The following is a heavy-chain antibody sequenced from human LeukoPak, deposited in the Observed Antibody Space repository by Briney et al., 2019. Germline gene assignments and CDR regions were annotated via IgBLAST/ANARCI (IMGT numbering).Heavy chain of an antibody. J-gene: IGHJ4*02. CDR2: IHNSGST. D-gene: IGHD3-22*01. CDR3: GRHSYDGSGNRPDY. CDR1: GGSISGYY. Sequence: PSETLSLTCTVSGGSISGYYWSWVRQPPEKGLEWIAWIHNSGSTNSNPSFKSRVTISIDTSKNQVSLKLNSVTAADTAVYYCGRHSYDGSGNRPDYWGQGTLVTASS. V-gene: IGHV4-59*08.